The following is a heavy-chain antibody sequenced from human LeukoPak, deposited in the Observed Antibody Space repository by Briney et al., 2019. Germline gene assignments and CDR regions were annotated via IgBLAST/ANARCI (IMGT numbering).Heavy chain of an antibody. CDR2: ISGSGTYT. Sequence: GGSLRLSCAASGFTLGDYYMSWIRQAPGKGLEWVSYISGSGTYTNYADSVKGRFTISRDNAKNSQYLQMSSLRAEDTAVYYCARWRDGGRYFDYWGQGTLVTVSS. J-gene: IGHJ4*02. CDR1: GFTLGDYY. V-gene: IGHV3-11*06. CDR3: ARWRDGGRYFDY. D-gene: IGHD1-26*01.